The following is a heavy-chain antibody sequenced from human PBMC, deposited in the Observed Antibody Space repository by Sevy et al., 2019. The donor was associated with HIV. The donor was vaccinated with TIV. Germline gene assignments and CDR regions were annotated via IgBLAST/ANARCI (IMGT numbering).Heavy chain of an antibody. Sequence: SETLSLTCTVSGGSISSGDYYWSWIRQPPGKGLEWIGYIYYSGSTYYNPSLKSPVTISVDTSKNQFSLKLSSVTAADTAVYYCARDYYDSSGYPHDAFDIWGQGTMVTVSS. CDR2: IYYSGST. CDR1: GGSISSGDYY. D-gene: IGHD3-22*01. CDR3: ARDYYDSSGYPHDAFDI. J-gene: IGHJ3*02. V-gene: IGHV4-30-4*01.